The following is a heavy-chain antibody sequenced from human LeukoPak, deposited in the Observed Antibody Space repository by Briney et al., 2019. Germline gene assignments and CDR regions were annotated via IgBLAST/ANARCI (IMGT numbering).Heavy chain of an antibody. CDR2: IKTSGNS. Sequence: SETLSLTCIVSGGSLSSGSYFWSWIRQSPGKGLEWIGYIKTSGNSNSNPSLTSRDAISIDTSTNQFSLRLSSVTGADTAVYYCARLYDSTGYYYPYFDCWGQGTLVTVSS. D-gene: IGHD3-22*01. CDR3: ARLYDSTGYYYPYFDC. J-gene: IGHJ4*02. CDR1: GGSLSSGSYF. V-gene: IGHV4-61*01.